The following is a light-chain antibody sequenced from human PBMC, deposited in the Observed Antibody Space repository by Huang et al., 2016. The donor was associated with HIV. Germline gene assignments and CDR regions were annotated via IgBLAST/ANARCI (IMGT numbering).Light chain of an antibody. Sequence: DIVMIQSPDSLAVSLGERATIKCRSSQSVLYSSNSKNYLAWFQQKPGQAPRLLIYWASSRESGVPDRFSGSGSGTDFTLTISSLEAEDAAVYYCQQYYSIPQTFGQGTKVAI. V-gene: IGKV4-1*01. J-gene: IGKJ1*01. CDR2: WAS. CDR3: QQYYSIPQT. CDR1: QSVLYSSNSKNY.